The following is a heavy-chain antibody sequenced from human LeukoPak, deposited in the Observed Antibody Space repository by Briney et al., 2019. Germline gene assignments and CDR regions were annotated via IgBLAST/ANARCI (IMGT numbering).Heavy chain of an antibody. J-gene: IGHJ4*02. V-gene: IGHV3-66*01. CDR2: IYSGGST. CDR1: GFTVSSNY. CDR3: ARGGGSGSYQGYFDY. D-gene: IGHD3-10*01. Sequence: GGSLRLSCAASGFTVSSNYMSWVRQAPGKGLEWVSVIYSGGSTYYADSVKGRFTISRDNSKNTLYLQMNSLRAEDTAVYYCARGGGSGSYQGYFDYWGQGTLVTVSS.